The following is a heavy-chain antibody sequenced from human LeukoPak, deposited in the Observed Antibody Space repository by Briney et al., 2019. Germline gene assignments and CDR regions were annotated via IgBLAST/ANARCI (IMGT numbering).Heavy chain of an antibody. D-gene: IGHD2-2*01. CDR3: AKFNRQYCSSTSCYGGFDY. CDR2: IRFDGSNK. Sequence: GGSLRLSCAASGFTFSSYGMHWVRQAPGKGLEWVAFIRFDGSNKYYTDSVKGRFTLSRDNSKNTLYLQINGLRAEDTAVYYCAKFNRQYCSSTSCYGGFDYWGQGTLVTVSS. CDR1: GFTFSSYG. V-gene: IGHV3-30*02. J-gene: IGHJ4*02.